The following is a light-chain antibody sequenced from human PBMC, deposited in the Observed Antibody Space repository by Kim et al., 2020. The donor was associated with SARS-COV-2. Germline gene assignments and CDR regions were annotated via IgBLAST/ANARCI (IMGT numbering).Light chain of an antibody. V-gene: IGKV1-17*01. CDR3: LQHNTYPLT. Sequence: DIQMTQSPSSLSASVGDRVTITCRASQDMRNDLGWYQQNPGRAPKRLIYGASSLQSGVPSRFSGSGSGTEYTLTISGVQPEDFATYFCLQHNTYPLTFGQWTRPEI. CDR1: QDMRND. J-gene: IGKJ5*01. CDR2: GAS.